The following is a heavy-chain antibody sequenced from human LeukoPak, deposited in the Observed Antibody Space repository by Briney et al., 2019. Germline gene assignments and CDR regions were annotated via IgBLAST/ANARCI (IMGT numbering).Heavy chain of an antibody. CDR2: IYHSGST. J-gene: IGHJ4*02. CDR3: ARVAGYTTYFDY. D-gene: IGHD5-12*01. V-gene: IGHV4-30-2*01. Sequence: PSETLSLTCAVSGGSISSGGYSWSWIRQPPGEGLEWIGYIYHSGSTYYNPSLKSRVTISVDRSKNQFSLKLSSVTAADTAVYYCARVAGYTTYFDYWGQGTLVTVSS. CDR1: GGSISSGGYS.